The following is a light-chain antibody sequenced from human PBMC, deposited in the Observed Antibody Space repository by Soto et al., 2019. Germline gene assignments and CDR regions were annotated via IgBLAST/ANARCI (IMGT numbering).Light chain of an antibody. CDR2: RAS. V-gene: IGKV3D-20*02. Sequence: EIVLTQSPGTLSLSPGERATLSCRASQSVSSSYLAWYQQKPGQSPRLLIYRASTRATGIPDRFSGSGSGTDFTLTIARLEPEDFAVYYCQQRTTWPTFGGGTKVEIK. CDR1: QSVSSSY. J-gene: IGKJ4*01. CDR3: QQRTTWPT.